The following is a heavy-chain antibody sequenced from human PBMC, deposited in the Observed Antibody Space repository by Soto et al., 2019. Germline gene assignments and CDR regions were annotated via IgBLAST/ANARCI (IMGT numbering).Heavy chain of an antibody. Sequence: GGSLRLSCAASGFTFSSYAMHWVRQAPGKGLEWVAVISYDGSNKYYADSVKGRFTISRDNSKNTLYLQMNSLRAEDTAVYYCARDKVGATYAGPIRGVFDIWGQGTMVTVSS. J-gene: IGHJ3*02. CDR1: GFTFSSYA. CDR2: ISYDGSNK. V-gene: IGHV3-30-3*01. D-gene: IGHD1-26*01. CDR3: ARDKVGATYAGPIRGVFDI.